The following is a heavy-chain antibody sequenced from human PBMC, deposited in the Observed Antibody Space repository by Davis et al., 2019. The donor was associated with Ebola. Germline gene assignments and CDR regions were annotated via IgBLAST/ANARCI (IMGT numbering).Heavy chain of an antibody. CDR2: ISGSGGST. Sequence: GESLKTPCAASEFTFSGYAMSWVRQAPGKGLEWVSAISGSGGSTYYAGSVKGRFTISRDNSRNTLYLQMNSLRAEDTAVYYCAKAPVRFLEWFTTDYWGKGTLVTVSS. CDR3: AKAPVRFLEWFTTDY. CDR1: EFTFSGYA. J-gene: IGHJ4*02. V-gene: IGHV3-23*01. D-gene: IGHD3-3*01.